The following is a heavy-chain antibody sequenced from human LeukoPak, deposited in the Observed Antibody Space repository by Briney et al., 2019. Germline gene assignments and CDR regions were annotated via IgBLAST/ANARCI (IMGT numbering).Heavy chain of an antibody. V-gene: IGHV3-30*02. CDR3: SKDRYAMATILDY. D-gene: IGHD5-24*01. J-gene: IGHJ4*02. CDR2: IRYDGSNK. Sequence: AGGSLRLSCAASGFTFSSYGMHWVRQAPGKGLEWVAFIRYDGSNKYYADSVKGRFTISRHNSKNTLYLQMNSLRAEDTAVYYCSKDRYAMATILDYWGQGTLVTVSS. CDR1: GFTFSSYG.